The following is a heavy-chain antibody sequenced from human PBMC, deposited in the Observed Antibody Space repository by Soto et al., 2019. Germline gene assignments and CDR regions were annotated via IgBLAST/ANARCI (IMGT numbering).Heavy chain of an antibody. V-gene: IGHV4-59*01. D-gene: IGHD3-9*01. J-gene: IGHJ4*02. CDR2: IYYSGST. CDR1: GGSISSYY. CDR3: ARDLDLGHLDY. Sequence: ETLSLTCTVSGGSISSYYWSWIRQPPGKGLEWIGYIYYSGSTNYNPSLKSRVTISVDTSKNQFPLKLSSVTAADTAVYYCARDLDLGHLDYWGQGTLVTVSS.